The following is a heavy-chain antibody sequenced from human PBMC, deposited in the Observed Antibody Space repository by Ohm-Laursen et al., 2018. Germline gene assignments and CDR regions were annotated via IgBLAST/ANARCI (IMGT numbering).Heavy chain of an antibody. CDR3: SKGGYTSSWYSPGDV. V-gene: IGHV3-30*02. J-gene: IGHJ6*02. D-gene: IGHD6-13*01. Sequence: SLRLSCTASGFTSSSYGMNWVRQAPGKGLEWVAIIWHDGSNKYYADSVKGRFTISRDNSKNTLYLQMNSLRAEDTAVYYCSKGGYTSSWYSPGDVWGQGTTVTVSS. CDR1: GFTSSSYG. CDR2: IWHDGSNK.